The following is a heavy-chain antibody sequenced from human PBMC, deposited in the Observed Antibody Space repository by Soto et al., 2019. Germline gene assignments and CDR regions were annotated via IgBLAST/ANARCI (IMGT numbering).Heavy chain of an antibody. CDR1: GYTFTTFW. D-gene: IGHD2-2*01. CDR3: ARIYCTTTTCDSWFDP. CDR2: IDPGDTYA. Sequence: LGESLKISCTGFGYTFTTFWISWVRQMPGKGLEWMGRIDPGDTYATCSPAFQGHVTISVDKATSTAYLQWSSLKASDTGMCFCARIYCTTTTCDSWFDPWGQGTLVTVSS. J-gene: IGHJ5*02. V-gene: IGHV5-10-1*01.